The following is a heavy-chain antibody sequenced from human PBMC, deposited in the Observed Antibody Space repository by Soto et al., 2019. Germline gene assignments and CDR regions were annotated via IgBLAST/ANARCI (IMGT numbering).Heavy chain of an antibody. J-gene: IGHJ4*02. CDR1: GYTFTNYG. CDR3: ARDLVHCCCGACFGSGTSFEF. CDR2: ISPYDGNK. D-gene: IGHD3-10*01. V-gene: IGHV1-18*01. Sequence: ASVKVSCKASGYTFTNYGITWLRQAPGQGLERVGWISPYDGNKHYVQNFQGRVTMTTDTSTGTAYMELGSLRSDDTAVYYCARDLVHCCCGACFGSGTSFEFWGQGTLVTVSS.